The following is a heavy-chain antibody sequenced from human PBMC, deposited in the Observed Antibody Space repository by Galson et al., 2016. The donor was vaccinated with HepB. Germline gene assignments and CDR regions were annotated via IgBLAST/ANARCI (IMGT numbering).Heavy chain of an antibody. CDR3: ARGRYDILTLAN. Sequence: SLRLSCAASGFTFSSYGMHWVRQAPGKGLEWVAVISYDGCNKYYADSVKGRFTISRVNSKTTLYLQMNSLRAEDTAVYYCARGRYDILTLANWGQGTLVTVSS. CDR1: GFTFSSYG. CDR2: ISYDGCNK. D-gene: IGHD3-9*01. J-gene: IGHJ4*02. V-gene: IGHV3-30*03.